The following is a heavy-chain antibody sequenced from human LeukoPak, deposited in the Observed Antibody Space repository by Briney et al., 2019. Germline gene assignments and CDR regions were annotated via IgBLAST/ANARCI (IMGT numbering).Heavy chain of an antibody. V-gene: IGHV1-2*02. D-gene: IGHD4-23*01. CDR3: ARGPTVVLYYFDY. J-gene: IGHJ4*02. CDR1: GYTLTSYY. CDR2: INPNSGGT. Sequence: ASVKVSCKASGYTLTSYYMHWVRQAPGQGLEWMGWINPNSGGTNYAQKFQGRVTMTRDTSISTAYMELSRLRSDDTAVYYCARGPTVVLYYFDYWGQGTLVTVSS.